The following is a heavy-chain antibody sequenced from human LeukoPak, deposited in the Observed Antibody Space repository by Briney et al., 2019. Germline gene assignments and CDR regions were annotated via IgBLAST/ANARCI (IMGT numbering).Heavy chain of an antibody. V-gene: IGHV4-59*08. CDR1: GGSISSYY. CDR3: ARHRRWLQRYYFDY. D-gene: IGHD5-24*01. Sequence: SQTLSLTCTVSGGSISSYYWSWIRQPPGKGLEWVGYIYYSGSTNYNPSLKSRVTISVDTSKNQFSLKLSSVTAADTAVYYCARHRRWLQRYYFDYWGQGTLVTVSS. J-gene: IGHJ4*02. CDR2: IYYSGST.